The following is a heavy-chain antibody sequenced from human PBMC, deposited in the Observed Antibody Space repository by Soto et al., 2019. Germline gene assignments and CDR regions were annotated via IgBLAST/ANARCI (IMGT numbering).Heavy chain of an antibody. D-gene: IGHD2-21*02. Sequence: PSETLSLTCTVSGGSVSSGSYYWSWIRQPPGKGLEWIGYIYYSGSTNYNPSLKSRVTISVDTSKNQFSLKLSSVTAADTAVYYCARTDCGGDCYFYNWFDPWGKGIQVTVSS. V-gene: IGHV4-61*01. CDR3: ARTDCGGDCYFYNWFDP. J-gene: IGHJ5*02. CDR2: IYYSGST. CDR1: GGSVSSGSYY.